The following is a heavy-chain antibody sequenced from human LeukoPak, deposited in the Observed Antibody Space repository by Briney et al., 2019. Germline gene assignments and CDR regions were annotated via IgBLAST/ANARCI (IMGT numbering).Heavy chain of an antibody. CDR3: ARGPQGILTYYYDSSGYKLDY. Sequence: SEILSLTCAVYGGSFSGYYWSWIRQPPGKGLEWIGEINHSGSTNYNPSLKSRVTISVDTSKNQFSLKLSSVTAADTAVYYCARGPQGILTYYYDSSGYKLDYWGQGTLVTVSS. J-gene: IGHJ4*02. D-gene: IGHD3-22*01. V-gene: IGHV4-34*01. CDR1: GGSFSGYY. CDR2: INHSGST.